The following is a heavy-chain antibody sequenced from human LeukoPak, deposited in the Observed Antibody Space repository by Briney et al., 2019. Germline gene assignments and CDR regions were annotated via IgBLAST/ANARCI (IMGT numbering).Heavy chain of an antibody. D-gene: IGHD5-24*01. CDR2: ISFSGDNS. CDR3: AKDIQLST. CDR1: GFNFRDAA. J-gene: IGHJ3*01. V-gene: IGHV3-23*01. Sequence: GGSLRLSCAASGFNFRDAAMTWVRQAPGKGLEWVSLISFSGDNSYYADSVKGRFTISSDNSKNTLSLQMNSLRVEDTAIYYCAKDIQLSTWGLGTMVTVSS.